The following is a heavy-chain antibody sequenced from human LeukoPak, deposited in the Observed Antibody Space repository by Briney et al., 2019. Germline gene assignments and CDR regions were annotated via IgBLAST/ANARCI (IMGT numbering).Heavy chain of an antibody. D-gene: IGHD6-13*01. V-gene: IGHV1-8*02. J-gene: IGHJ6*03. CDR1: GYTFTGYY. Sequence: ASVKVSCKASGYTFTGYYMHWVRQAPGQGLEWMGWMNPNSGNTGYAQKFQGRVTMTRNTSISTAYMELSSLRSEDTAVYYCARGRVGIAAAGTRRRYYYYMDVWGKGTTVTVSS. CDR3: ARGRVGIAAAGTRRRYYYYMDV. CDR2: MNPNSGNT.